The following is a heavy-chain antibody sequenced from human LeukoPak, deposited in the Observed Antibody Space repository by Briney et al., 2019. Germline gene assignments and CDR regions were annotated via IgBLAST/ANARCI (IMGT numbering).Heavy chain of an antibody. CDR1: GYTFSTYY. Sequence: GASMKPSCKTSGYTFSTYYMHWVRQAPGQGLEWLGIIHPTDGSTSYTQKIQGRLTTTRDTATGTVYLELSSLRSEDTAVWWGRMANGGGLDYWGQGTLITVSS. V-gene: IGHV1-46*01. CDR3: RMANGGGLDY. D-gene: IGHD5-24*01. J-gene: IGHJ4*02. CDR2: IHPTDGST.